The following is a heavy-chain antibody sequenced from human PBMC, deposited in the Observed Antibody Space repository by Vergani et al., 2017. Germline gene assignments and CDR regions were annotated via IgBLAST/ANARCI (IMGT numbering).Heavy chain of an antibody. J-gene: IGHJ4*02. CDR2: ISSSSSYI. D-gene: IGHD3-9*01. CDR1: GFTFSSYS. CDR3: AKHHDILTCYYWIDY. Sequence: EVQLVESGGGLVKPGGSLRLSCAASGFTFSSYSMNWVRQAPGKGLEWVSSISSSSSYIYYADSVKGRFTISRDNAKNSLYLQMNSLRAEDTAVYYCAKHHDILTCYYWIDYWGQGTLVTVSS. V-gene: IGHV3-21*01.